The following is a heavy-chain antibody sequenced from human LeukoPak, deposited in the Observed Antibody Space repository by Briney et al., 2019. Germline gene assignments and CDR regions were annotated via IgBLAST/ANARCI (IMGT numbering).Heavy chain of an antibody. CDR1: GFTFSSYA. V-gene: IGHV3-20*04. J-gene: IGHJ4*02. Sequence: PGGSLRLSCAASGFTFSSYAMSWVRQAPGKGLEWVSGINWNGRSTGYADSVKGRFTISRDNAKNSLYLQMNSLRAEDTALYYCARGGGSYYTVDYWGQGTLVTVSS. D-gene: IGHD1-26*01. CDR3: ARGGGSYYTVDY. CDR2: INWNGRST.